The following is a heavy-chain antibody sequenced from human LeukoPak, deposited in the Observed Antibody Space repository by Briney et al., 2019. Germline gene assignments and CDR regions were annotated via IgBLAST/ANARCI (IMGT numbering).Heavy chain of an antibody. D-gene: IGHD6-13*01. V-gene: IGHV4-31*03. CDR1: GGSISSDGYY. CDR3: ARGTGGAAAADFDP. J-gene: IGHJ5*02. Sequence: SETLSLTCTVSGGSISSDGYYWSWIRQHPGKGLEWIGAIYYTGSTYYNPPLKSRATISVDTSKNHFSLKLTSVTAADTAVYYCARGTGGAAAADFDPWGQGTLVTVSS. CDR2: IYYTGST.